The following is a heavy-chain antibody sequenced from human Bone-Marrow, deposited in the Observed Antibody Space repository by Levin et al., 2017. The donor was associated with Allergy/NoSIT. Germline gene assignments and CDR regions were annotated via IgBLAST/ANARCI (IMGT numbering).Heavy chain of an antibody. Sequence: ASVKVSCKASGGTFNTYTISWVRQAPGQGLEWMGRIVPKLGVVDYAQKFQDRVTLTADKSTSTAYMDLSGLRSGDTALYYCANEVRIRTEVAGTFYYFMDVWGKGTTVIVSS. J-gene: IGHJ6*03. D-gene: IGHD6-19*01. CDR1: GGTFNTYT. CDR3: ANEVRIRTEVAGTFYYFMDV. V-gene: IGHV1-69*02. CDR2: IVPKLGVV.